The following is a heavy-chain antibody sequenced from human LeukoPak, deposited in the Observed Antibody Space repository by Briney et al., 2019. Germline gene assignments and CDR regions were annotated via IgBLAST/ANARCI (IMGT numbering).Heavy chain of an antibody. CDR3: ATPGYCSNTSCLEEGYDY. CDR2: IYYSGST. CDR1: SGSISSSRYY. V-gene: IGHV4-39*01. D-gene: IGHD2-2*01. J-gene: IGHJ4*02. Sequence: KPSGTLSLTCTVSSGSISSSRYYWSWIRQPPGKGLEWIGSIYYSGSTYYNPSLKSRVTISVDTSKNQFSLKLSSVTAADTVVYYCATPGYCSNTSCLEEGYDYWGQGTLVTVSS.